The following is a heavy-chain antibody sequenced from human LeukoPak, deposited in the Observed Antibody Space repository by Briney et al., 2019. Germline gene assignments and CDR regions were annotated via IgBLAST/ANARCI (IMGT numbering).Heavy chain of an antibody. CDR1: GYTFTSYY. Sequence: ASVKVSCKASGYTFTSYYIHWVRQAPGQGLEWMGWISGYSGNTNYAQKLQGRVTMTTDTSTTTAYMELRSLRSDDTAVYYCARAPEYQLPSAYWGQGTLVTVSS. J-gene: IGHJ4*02. CDR3: ARAPEYQLPSAY. D-gene: IGHD2-2*01. V-gene: IGHV1-18*04. CDR2: ISGYSGNT.